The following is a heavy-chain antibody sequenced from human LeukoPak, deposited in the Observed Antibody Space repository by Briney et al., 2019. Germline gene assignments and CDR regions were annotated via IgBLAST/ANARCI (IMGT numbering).Heavy chain of an antibody. V-gene: IGHV3-21*01. CDR3: ARVEGLEYDSSGYYYTFDY. J-gene: IGHJ4*02. Sequence: KPGGSLRLSCAASGFTFSSNSMNWCPQAPGKGLEWVSSIISSSSYIYYADSVKGRFTISRDNAKNSLYLQMNSLRAEDTAVYYCARVEGLEYDSSGYYYTFDYWGQGTLVTVSS. CDR1: GFTFSSNS. D-gene: IGHD3-22*01. CDR2: IISSSSYI.